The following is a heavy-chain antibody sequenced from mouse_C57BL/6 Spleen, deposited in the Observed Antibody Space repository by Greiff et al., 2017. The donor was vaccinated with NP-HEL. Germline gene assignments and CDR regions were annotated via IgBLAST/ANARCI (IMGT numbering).Heavy chain of an antibody. Sequence: VQLQQSGAELVKPGASVKLSCKASGYTFTSYWMHWVKQRPGRGLEWIGRIDPNSGGTKYNEKFKSKATLTVDKPSSTAYMQLSSLTSEDSAVYYCARGGYSFHYDYPSYAMDYWGQGTSVTVSS. CDR1: GYTFTSYW. V-gene: IGHV1-72*01. D-gene: IGHD2-4*01. CDR3: ARGGYSFHYDYPSYAMDY. J-gene: IGHJ4*01. CDR2: IDPNSGGT.